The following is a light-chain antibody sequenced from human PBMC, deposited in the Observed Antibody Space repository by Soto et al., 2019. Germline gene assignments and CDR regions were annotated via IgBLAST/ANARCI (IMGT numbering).Light chain of an antibody. CDR2: DAS. V-gene: IGKV1-5*01. Sequence: DIQMTQSPSPLSASVEDRVTITCRASQSISSWLAWYQQKPGKAPKVLIYDASSLESGVPSRFSGSGSGTEFSLTISSLQPDDFATYYCQQYNHYWTFGQGTRVEIK. J-gene: IGKJ1*01. CDR3: QQYNHYWT. CDR1: QSISSW.